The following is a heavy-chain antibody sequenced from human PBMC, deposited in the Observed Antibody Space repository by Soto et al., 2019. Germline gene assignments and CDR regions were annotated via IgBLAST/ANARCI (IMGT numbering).Heavy chain of an antibody. V-gene: IGHV1-69*13. CDR1: GGTFSSYA. CDR2: IIPIFGTA. D-gene: IGHD1-1*01. J-gene: IGHJ4*02. Sequence: SVKVSCKASGGTFSSYAISWVRQAPGQGLEWMGGIIPIFGTANYAQRFQGRVTITADESTSTAYMELSSLRSEDTAVYYCVREDPTVRVFDYWGQGTLVTVSS. CDR3: VREDPTVRVFDY.